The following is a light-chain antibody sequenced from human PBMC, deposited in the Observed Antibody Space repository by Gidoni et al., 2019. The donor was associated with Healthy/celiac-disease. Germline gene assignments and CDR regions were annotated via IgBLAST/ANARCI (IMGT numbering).Light chain of an antibody. J-gene: IGKJ4*01. CDR2: GAS. V-gene: IGKV3-15*01. Sequence: AMTQHPATLSVSPGDKATLSCRASQSVSSNLAWYQQKPGQAPRLLIYGASTRATGIPARFSGSGSGTEFTLTISSLQSEDFAVYYCQQYNSWPLTFGGGTKVEIK. CDR3: QQYNSWPLT. CDR1: QSVSSN.